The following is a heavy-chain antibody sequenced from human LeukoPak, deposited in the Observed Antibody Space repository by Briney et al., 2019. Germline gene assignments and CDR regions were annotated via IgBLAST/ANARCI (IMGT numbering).Heavy chain of an antibody. CDR2: IRAYNGNT. Sequence: GASVKVSCKASGYTFTSYGISWVRQAPGQGLEWMGWIRAYNGNTNYAQKLQGRVTMTTDTSTSTAYMELRSLRSDDTAVYYCARDSLQTMVRGVDDAFDIWGQGTMVTVSS. CDR1: GYTFTSYG. J-gene: IGHJ3*02. D-gene: IGHD3-10*01. CDR3: ARDSLQTMVRGVDDAFDI. V-gene: IGHV1-18*01.